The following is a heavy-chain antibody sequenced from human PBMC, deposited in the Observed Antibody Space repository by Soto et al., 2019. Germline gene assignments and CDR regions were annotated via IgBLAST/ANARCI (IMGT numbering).Heavy chain of an antibody. CDR2: INPNSGGT. D-gene: IGHD2-2*01. V-gene: IGHV1-2*04. CDR1: GYTFTGYY. CDR3: ARGAPIVVVPAAQTYYYYGMDV. Sequence: VKVSRQASGYTFTGYYMHWVRQAPGQGLEWMGWINPNSGGTNYAQKFQGWVTMTRDTSISTAYRELSRLRSDDTAVYYCARGAPIVVVPAAQTYYYYGMDVWGQGTTVTVSS. J-gene: IGHJ6*02.